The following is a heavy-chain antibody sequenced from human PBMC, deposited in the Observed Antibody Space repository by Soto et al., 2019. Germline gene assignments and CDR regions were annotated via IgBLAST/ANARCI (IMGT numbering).Heavy chain of an antibody. J-gene: IGHJ4*02. CDR1: GFTFSSYA. Sequence: GGSLILSCAASGFTFSSYAIIWVRPAPGKRRERVSAISGSSGSTYNADAVKGRFTSSRDNSKNTLYLQMNSMRAEDTAVYYCAKDEPFNSGPGNFDYWGQGTLVTVSS. D-gene: IGHD5-12*01. CDR3: AKDEPFNSGPGNFDY. CDR2: ISGSSGST. V-gene: IGHV3-23*01.